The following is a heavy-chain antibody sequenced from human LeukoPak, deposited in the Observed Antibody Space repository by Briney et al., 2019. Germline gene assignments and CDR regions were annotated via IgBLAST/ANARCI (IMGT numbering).Heavy chain of an antibody. CDR3: ARDNYYDSPFDY. J-gene: IGHJ4*02. V-gene: IGHV3-11*04. CDR2: ISSSGSTI. Sequence: ARGSLRLSCAASGFTFSDYYMSWIRQAPGKGLEWVSYISSSGSTIYYADSVKGRFTISRDNAKNSLYLQMNSLRAEDTAVYYCARDNYYDSPFDYWGQGTLVTVSS. D-gene: IGHD3-22*01. CDR1: GFTFSDYY.